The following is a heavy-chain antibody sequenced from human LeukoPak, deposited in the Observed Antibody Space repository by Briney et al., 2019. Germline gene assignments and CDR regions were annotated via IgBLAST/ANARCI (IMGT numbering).Heavy chain of an antibody. CDR2: IIPIFGTA. J-gene: IGHJ4*02. Sequence: SVKVSCKASGGTFSSYAISWVRQAPGQGLEWMGGIIPIFGTANYAQKFQGRVTITADESTSTAYMELSSPRSEDTAVYYCARGPRPVVPAASSYYFDYWGQGTLVTVSS. CDR1: GGTFSSYA. D-gene: IGHD2-2*01. CDR3: ARGPRPVVPAASSYYFDY. V-gene: IGHV1-69*13.